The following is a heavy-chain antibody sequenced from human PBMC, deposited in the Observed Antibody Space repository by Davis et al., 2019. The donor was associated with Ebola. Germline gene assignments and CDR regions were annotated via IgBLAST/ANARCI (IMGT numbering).Heavy chain of an antibody. V-gene: IGHV3-64*04. CDR2: ISSNGGST. CDR3: ARDRGWDGAAFDI. CDR1: GFTFSSYA. J-gene: IGHJ3*02. D-gene: IGHD3-10*01. Sequence: GGSLRLSCAASGFTFSSYAMHWVRQAPGKGLEYVSAISSNGGSTYYADSVKGRFTISRDNSKNTLYLQMNSLRAEDTAVYYCARDRGWDGAAFDIWGQGTMVTVSS.